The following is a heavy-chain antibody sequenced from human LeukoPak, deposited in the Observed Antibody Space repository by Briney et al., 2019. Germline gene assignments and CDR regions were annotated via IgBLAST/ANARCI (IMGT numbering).Heavy chain of an antibody. J-gene: IGHJ6*02. CDR1: DGSISGHY. V-gene: IGHV4-4*07. CDR2: IYSSGST. D-gene: IGHD2-2*01. Sequence: PSETLSLTCTVSDGSISGHYWNWIRHPAGKGLEWIGRIYSSGSTIYNPSLKSRVTMSVDTSKNQFSLKMSSVTAADTAVYYCAREYCSSTSCYEYYYGMDVWGQGTTVTVSS. CDR3: AREYCSSTSCYEYYYGMDV.